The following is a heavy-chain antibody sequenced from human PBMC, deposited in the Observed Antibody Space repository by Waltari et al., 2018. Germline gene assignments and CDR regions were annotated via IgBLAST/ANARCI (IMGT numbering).Heavy chain of an antibody. V-gene: IGHV5-51*01. CDR1: GLTFTKNW. J-gene: IGHJ4*02. D-gene: IGHD2-15*01. CDR2: IYPGDSDI. Sequence: EVQLVQSGAEVKKPGESLKISCKVSGLTFTKNWIAWVRQMPGKGLGWVGMIYPGDSDIRSSPSLQGQVTISVDESINTAFLQWTSLKASDTAIYFCARQTAAVDPFDYWGQGTLVTVSS. CDR3: ARQTAAVDPFDY.